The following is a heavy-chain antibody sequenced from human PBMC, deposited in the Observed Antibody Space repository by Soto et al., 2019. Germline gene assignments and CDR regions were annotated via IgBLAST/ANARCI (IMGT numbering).Heavy chain of an antibody. J-gene: IGHJ3*02. CDR3: ATRSPRLEAFDI. CDR1: GGSISSSSYY. D-gene: IGHD1-1*01. V-gene: IGHV4-39*01. CDR2: IYYSGST. Sequence: QLQLQESGPGLVKPSETLSLTCTVSGGSISSSSYYWGWIRQPPGKGLEWIGSIYYSGSTYYNPSLKSRVTISSDTSKNQFCIKLSSVTAADTAVYYYATRSPRLEAFDIWGQGTMVTVSS.